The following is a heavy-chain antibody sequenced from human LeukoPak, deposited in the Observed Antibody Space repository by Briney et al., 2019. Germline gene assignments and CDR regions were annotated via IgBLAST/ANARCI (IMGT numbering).Heavy chain of an antibody. V-gene: IGHV4-59*01. CDR3: ARDVDTVLVD. CDR1: GGSISSYS. CDR2: IHYNGSP. D-gene: IGHD2-2*03. J-gene: IGHJ4*02. Sequence: SETLSLTCTVSGGSISSYSWSWIRQPPGKGLEWIGYIHYNGSPNYNPSLKSRVTISVDTSKNQFSLRLSSVTAADTAVYYCARDVDTVLVDWGQGTLVTVSS.